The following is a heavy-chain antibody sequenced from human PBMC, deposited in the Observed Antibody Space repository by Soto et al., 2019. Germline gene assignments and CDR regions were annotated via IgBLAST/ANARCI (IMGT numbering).Heavy chain of an antibody. V-gene: IGHV4-59*01. D-gene: IGHD6-25*01. J-gene: IGHJ6*02. CDR2: IYYSGST. CDR3: ARDRLANYYYFGMDV. Sequence: QVQLQESGPGLVKPSETLSLTCTVSGGSISNYYWSWIRQPPGKGLEWIGYIYYSGSTNYNPSLKSRVTISVDTSKNQFSLKLSSVTAADTAVYYCARDRLANYYYFGMDVWGQGTTGTVSS. CDR1: GGSISNYY.